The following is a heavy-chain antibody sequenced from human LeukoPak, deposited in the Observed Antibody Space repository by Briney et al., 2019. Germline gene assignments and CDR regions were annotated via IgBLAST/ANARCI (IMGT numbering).Heavy chain of an antibody. CDR3: ASNKGSGSRYYFDY. Sequence: GGSLRLSCAASGFTVSSNYMSWVRQAPGKGLEWVSVIYSCGSTYYADSVKGRFTISRDNSKNTLYLQMNSLRAEDTAVYYCASNKGSGSRYYFDYWGQGTLVTVSS. CDR2: IYSCGST. CDR1: GFTVSSNY. V-gene: IGHV3-53*01. D-gene: IGHD6-25*01. J-gene: IGHJ4*02.